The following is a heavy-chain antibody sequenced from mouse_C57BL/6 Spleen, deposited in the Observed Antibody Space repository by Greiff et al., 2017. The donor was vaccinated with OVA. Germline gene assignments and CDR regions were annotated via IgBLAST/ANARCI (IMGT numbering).Heavy chain of an antibody. CDR3: ARPLSISGFAY. CDR2: ISSGSSTI. CDR1: GFTFSDYG. J-gene: IGHJ3*01. Sequence: EVHLVESGGGLVQPGGSLKLSCAASGFTFSDYGMHWVRQAPEKGLEWVAYISSGSSTIYYADTVKGRFTISRDNAKNTLFLQMTSLRSEDTAMYYCARPLSISGFAYWGQGTLVTVSA. D-gene: IGHD2-3*01. V-gene: IGHV5-17*01.